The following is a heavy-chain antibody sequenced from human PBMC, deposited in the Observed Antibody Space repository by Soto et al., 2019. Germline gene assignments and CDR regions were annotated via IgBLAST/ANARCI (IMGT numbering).Heavy chain of an antibody. D-gene: IGHD3-10*01. CDR2: ISLNSGSI. Sequence: GGSLRLSCAASGFTFDDYAMHWVRQAPGKGLEWVSGISLNSGSIGYADSVKGRFTISRDNAKNSLYLQMNSLRAEDTALYYCEDAPLRGWLGETIYYYGMDVWGQGTTVTVSS. CDR1: GFTFDDYA. CDR3: EDAPLRGWLGETIYYYGMDV. V-gene: IGHV3-9*01. J-gene: IGHJ6*02.